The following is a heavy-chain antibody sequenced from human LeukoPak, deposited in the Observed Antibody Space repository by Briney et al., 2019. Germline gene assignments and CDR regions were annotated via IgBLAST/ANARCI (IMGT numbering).Heavy chain of an antibody. Sequence: GGSLRLSCAASGFTFSSYWMNWARQAPGKGLEWVASINHNGNVNYYVDSVKGRFTISRDNAKNSLYLQMSDLRAEDTAVYYCAKDRGIVVVPAAIILSYFDYWGQGTLVTVSS. CDR3: AKDRGIVVVPAAIILSYFDY. J-gene: IGHJ4*02. CDR2: INHNGNVN. D-gene: IGHD2-2*01. CDR1: GFTFSSYW. V-gene: IGHV3-7*03.